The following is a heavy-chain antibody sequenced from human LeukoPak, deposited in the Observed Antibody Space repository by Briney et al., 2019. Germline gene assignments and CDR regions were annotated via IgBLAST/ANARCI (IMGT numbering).Heavy chain of an antibody. CDR1: GYSISSGYY. Sequence: SETLSLTCAVSGYSISSGYYWGWIRQPPGKGLEWIGSIYHSGSTYYNPSLKSRVTISVDPSKNQFSLKLSSVTAADTAVYYCARHALGYCSGGSCLNWFDPWGQGTLVTVSS. V-gene: IGHV4-38-2*01. J-gene: IGHJ5*02. CDR2: IYHSGST. CDR3: ARHALGYCSGGSCLNWFDP. D-gene: IGHD2-15*01.